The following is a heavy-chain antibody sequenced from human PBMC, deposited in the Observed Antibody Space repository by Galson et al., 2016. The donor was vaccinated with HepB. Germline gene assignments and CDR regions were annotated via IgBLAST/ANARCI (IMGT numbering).Heavy chain of an antibody. CDR2: ISYDETNK. D-gene: IGHD2-15*01. CDR1: GFTFTNYG. V-gene: IGHV3-30*03. J-gene: IGHJ6*02. CDR3: ARDLGPYCSGGSCYGMDV. Sequence: SLRLSCAVSGFTFTNYGMHWVRQAPGKGLGWGAVISYDETNKYYADPVKGRFTISRDNSKNTLFLQMNSLRAEDAAVYYCARDLGPYCSGGSCYGMDVWGQGTTVTVSS.